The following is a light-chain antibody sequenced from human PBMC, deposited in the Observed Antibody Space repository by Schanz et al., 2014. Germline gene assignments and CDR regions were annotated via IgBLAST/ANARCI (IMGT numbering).Light chain of an antibody. CDR3: SSYTSSSTLDVV. V-gene: IGLV2-14*03. CDR2: DVS. J-gene: IGLJ2*01. CDR1: SSDVGGYNY. Sequence: QSALTQPPSASGSPGQSVAISCTGTSSDVGGYNYVSWYQQYPGKAPKLMIYDVSNRPSGVSNRFSGSKSGNTASLTISGLQAEDEADYCSSYTSSSTLDVVFGGGTKLTVL.